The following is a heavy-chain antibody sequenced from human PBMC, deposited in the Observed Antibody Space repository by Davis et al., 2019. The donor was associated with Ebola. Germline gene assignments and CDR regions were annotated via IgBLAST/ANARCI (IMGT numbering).Heavy chain of an antibody. V-gene: IGHV3-74*01. D-gene: IGHD4-17*01. CDR2: ISSDGGIT. CDR1: GFTFASHA. J-gene: IGHJ4*02. CDR3: VRTTYGAPEY. Sequence: PGGSLRLSCTASGFTFASHAMGWVRQAPGKGLVYVSRISSDGGITSYADSVKGRFTISRDNAKSTLYLQMNSLTAEDTAVYYCVRTTYGAPEYWGQGTLVTVSS.